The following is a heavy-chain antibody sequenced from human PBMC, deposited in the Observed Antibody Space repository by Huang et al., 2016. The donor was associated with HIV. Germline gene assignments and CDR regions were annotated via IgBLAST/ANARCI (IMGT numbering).Heavy chain of an antibody. J-gene: IGHJ4*01. CDR3: AVGTRSSWFYDY. CDR1: GGTFSSLA. V-gene: IGHV1-69*12. Sequence: QVHLVQPGAEVKKPGSSVKVSCKASGGTFSSLAISWVRQAPGQGLEWMGGIIPILETANYAQKFQGRVTISADESTKTAYMELNSLRSEDTAVFYCAVGTRSSWFYDYWGQGTLVTVSS. D-gene: IGHD6-13*01. CDR2: IIPILETA.